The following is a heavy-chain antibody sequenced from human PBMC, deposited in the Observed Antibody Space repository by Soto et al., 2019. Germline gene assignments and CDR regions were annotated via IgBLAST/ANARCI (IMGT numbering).Heavy chain of an antibody. J-gene: IGHJ1*01. CDR1: GFIFSDHF. CDR2: SRDKINKYST. V-gene: IGHV3-72*01. Sequence: EVQLVESGGGLVQPGGSLRLSCTASGFIFSDHFIEWVRQVPGKGLEWVARSRDKINKYSTEYAASVKGRFTISRDDSKNSVHLQMNSLRTEDTAVYYCAGDIAMYGDYEHWGQGTLVTVSS. CDR3: AGDIAMYGDYEH. D-gene: IGHD4-17*01.